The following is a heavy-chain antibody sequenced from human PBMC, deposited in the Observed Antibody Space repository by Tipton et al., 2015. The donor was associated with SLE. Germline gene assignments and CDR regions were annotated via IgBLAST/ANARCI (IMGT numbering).Heavy chain of an antibody. CDR1: GFTFTWYW. D-gene: IGHD2-8*02. CDR2: INQDGSEK. V-gene: IGHV3-7*01. Sequence: SLRLSCATSGFTFTWYWMTWVRQAPGKGLEWVANINQDGSEKNYVDSVKGRFTISRDNAKKSVYLQMNSLRGDDTAVYYCASNLVGWGQGTLVTVSS. J-gene: IGHJ4*02. CDR3: ASNLVG.